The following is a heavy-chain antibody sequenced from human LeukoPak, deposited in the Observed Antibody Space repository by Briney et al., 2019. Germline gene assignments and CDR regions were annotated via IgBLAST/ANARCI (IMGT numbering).Heavy chain of an antibody. Sequence: SETLSLTCTVSGGSISGYYWSWIRQPAGKGLEWIGRIYISGYTNYNPSFKSRVTMSVDTSKNQFSLKLTSVTAADTAVYYCARDFRAWGWVGDSLDAFDIWGQGTMVTVPS. J-gene: IGHJ3*02. CDR3: ARDFRAWGWVGDSLDAFDI. D-gene: IGHD1-26*01. CDR2: IYISGYT. V-gene: IGHV4-4*07. CDR1: GGSISGYY.